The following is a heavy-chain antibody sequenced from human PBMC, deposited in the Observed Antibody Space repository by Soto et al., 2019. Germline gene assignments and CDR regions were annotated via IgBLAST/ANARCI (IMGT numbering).Heavy chain of an antibody. Sequence: PGGSLRLSCSASGFPFSDYAMHWVRQTPGKGLEYVSVIRSGGDRIYYADSVKGRFTISRDNSKNTLFLQMNSLRPDDTAMYYCVKDHPALEYWGHGTLVTVSS. CDR1: GFPFSDYA. CDR2: IRSGGDRI. CDR3: VKDHPALEY. V-gene: IGHV3-64D*06. J-gene: IGHJ4*01.